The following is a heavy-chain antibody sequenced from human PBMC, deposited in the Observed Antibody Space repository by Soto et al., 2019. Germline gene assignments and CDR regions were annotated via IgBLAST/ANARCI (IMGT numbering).Heavy chain of an antibody. CDR1: GFTLRNYA. CDR2: ISANDVGT. D-gene: IGHD1-20*01. CDR3: AKAKNDYNWDNRPPFDY. V-gene: IGHV3-23*01. J-gene: IGHJ4*02. Sequence: PGGSLRLSCEASGFTLRNYAMTWVRQAPGKGLEWVSLISANDVGTYYAESVKTRFTISTDLSRNTVYLQMDSLRADDTAIYYCAKAKNDYNWDNRPPFDYWGQGTLVTV.